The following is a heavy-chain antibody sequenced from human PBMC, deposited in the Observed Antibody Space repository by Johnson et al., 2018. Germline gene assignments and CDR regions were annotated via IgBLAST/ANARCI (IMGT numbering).Heavy chain of an antibody. D-gene: IGHD6-13*01. CDR3: AKDRGSAAADEFDAFDI. J-gene: IGHJ3*02. Sequence: QVQLVQSGGGVLQPGRSLRLSCAASGFSFSTYGMHWVRQAPSKGLEWVAGISYDGNKKFDADSVKGRFTISRDNFRNTLYLHMNSLRPEVTAMFYCAKDRGSAAADEFDAFDIWGQGTVCTLSS. CDR2: ISYDGNKK. V-gene: IGHV3-30*18. CDR1: GFSFSTYG.